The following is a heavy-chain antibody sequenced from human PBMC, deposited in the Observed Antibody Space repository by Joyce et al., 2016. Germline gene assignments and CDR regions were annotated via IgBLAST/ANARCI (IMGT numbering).Heavy chain of an antibody. V-gene: IGHV4-34*01. CDR1: GESFSGYY. D-gene: IGHD6-13*01. CDR2: INHSGST. J-gene: IGHJ4*02. Sequence: QVQLQQWGAGLLKPSETLSLTCGVYGESFSGYYWNWIRQAPGKGLEWIGEINHSGSTTYNPSLNSRVTIIIDTSKNQFSLRLSSVTATDTAVYYCARGDVAATGAPLDYWGQGTLVTVSS. CDR3: ARGDVAATGAPLDY.